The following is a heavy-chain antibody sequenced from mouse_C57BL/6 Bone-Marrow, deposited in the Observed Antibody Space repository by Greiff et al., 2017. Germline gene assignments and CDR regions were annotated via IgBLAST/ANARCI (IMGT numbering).Heavy chain of an antibody. CDR2: IYPGSGNT. CDR1: GYTFTDYY. D-gene: IGHD1-1*01. J-gene: IGHJ3*01. Sequence: VQLQQSGAELVRPGASVKLSCKASGYTFTDYYINWVKQRPGQGLEWIARIYPGSGNTYYNEKFKGKATLTAEKSSSTAYMQLSSLTSEDSAVYFCARAGEYYCGFAYWGQGTLVTVSA. CDR3: ARAGEYYCGFAY. V-gene: IGHV1-76*01.